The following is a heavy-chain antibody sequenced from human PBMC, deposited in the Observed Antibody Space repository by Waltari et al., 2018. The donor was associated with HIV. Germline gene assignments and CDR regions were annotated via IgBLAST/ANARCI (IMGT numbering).Heavy chain of an antibody. J-gene: IGHJ4*02. V-gene: IGHV4-59*01. D-gene: IGHD3-16*01. CDR1: GGSMNNYY. CDR2: IYSRGST. CDR3: AREGNYYGYED. Sequence: QVQLQESGPGLVKPSETLSLICTVSGGSMNNYYWNWIRQPPGKALEWIASIYSRGSTNYNPSLKGRVAISVDTSKKQFYLNLRSVTAADTAVYFCAREGNYYGYEDWGQGTLVTVSS.